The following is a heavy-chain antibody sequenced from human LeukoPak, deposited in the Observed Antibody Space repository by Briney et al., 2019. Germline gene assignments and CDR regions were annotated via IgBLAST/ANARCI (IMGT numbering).Heavy chain of an antibody. CDR2: ISGSGGST. CDR1: GFSFSVYT. Sequence: GGSLRLSCVASGFSFSVYTMSWVRQAPGKGLEWISAISGSGGSTYYADSVKGRFTISRDNSKNTLYLQMNSLRAEDTAVYYCAIWGGYCSGGSCPNYWGQGTLVTVSS. D-gene: IGHD2-15*01. V-gene: IGHV3-23*01. CDR3: AIWGGYCSGGSCPNY. J-gene: IGHJ4*02.